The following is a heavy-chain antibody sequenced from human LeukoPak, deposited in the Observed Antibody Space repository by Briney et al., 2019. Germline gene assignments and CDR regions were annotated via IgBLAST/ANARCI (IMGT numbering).Heavy chain of an antibody. CDR3: ARAPLRYFDWLPLDY. V-gene: IGHV3-66*01. J-gene: IGHJ4*02. CDR1: GFTVSSNY. CDR2: IYSGGST. D-gene: IGHD3-9*01. Sequence: GGSLRLSCAASGFTVSSNYMSWVRQASGKGLEWVSVIYSGGSTYYADSVKGRFTISRDNSKNTLYLQMNSLRAEDTAVYYCARAPLRYFDWLPLDYWGQGTLVTVSS.